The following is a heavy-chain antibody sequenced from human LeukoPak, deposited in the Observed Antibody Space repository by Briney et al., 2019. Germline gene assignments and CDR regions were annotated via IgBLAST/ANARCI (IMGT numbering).Heavy chain of an antibody. CDR1: GFTFSSYW. CDR2: IYSDGSS. Sequence: GGSLRLFCAASGFTFSSYWMHWVRQAPGKGLVWVSRIYSDGSSYTADSVKGRFTISRDNAKNSLYLQMNSLRAEDTALYYCATNGAGIVGASASFDIWGQGTMVTVSS. V-gene: IGHV3-74*03. CDR3: ATNGAGIVGASASFDI. J-gene: IGHJ3*02. D-gene: IGHD1-26*01.